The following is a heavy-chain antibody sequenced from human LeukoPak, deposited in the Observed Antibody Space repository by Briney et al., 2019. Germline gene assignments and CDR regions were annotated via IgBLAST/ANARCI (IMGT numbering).Heavy chain of an antibody. V-gene: IGHV3-9*01. CDR3: ATVAVAGTGNYFDY. CDR2: ISWNSGAI. CDR1: GFTFDDYA. Sequence: GGSLRLSCAVSGFTFDDYAMHWVRQAPGKGLEWVSGISWNSGAIGYADSVKGRFSISRDNAKNSLYLQMNSLRAEDTAVYYCATVAVAGTGNYFDYWGQGTLVTVSS. D-gene: IGHD6-19*01. J-gene: IGHJ4*02.